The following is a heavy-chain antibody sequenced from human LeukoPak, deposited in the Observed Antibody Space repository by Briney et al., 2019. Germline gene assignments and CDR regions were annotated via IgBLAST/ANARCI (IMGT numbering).Heavy chain of an antibody. CDR3: ASGYSSGWSQYYY. Sequence: SETLSLTCTVSGGSISSGSYYWSWIRPPAGKGLEWIGRIYTSGSTNYNPSLKSRVTISVDTSKNQFSLKLSSVTAADTAVYYCASGYSSGWSQYYYWGQGTLVTVSS. J-gene: IGHJ4*02. V-gene: IGHV4-61*02. D-gene: IGHD6-19*01. CDR1: GGSISSGSYY. CDR2: IYTSGST.